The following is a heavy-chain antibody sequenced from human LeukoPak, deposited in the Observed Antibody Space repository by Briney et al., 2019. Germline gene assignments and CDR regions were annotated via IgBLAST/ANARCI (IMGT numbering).Heavy chain of an antibody. J-gene: IGHJ4*02. CDR2: ISWNSGSI. CDR3: AKAPHYDFWSGYMDY. Sequence: GGSLRLSCAASGFTFDGYAMHWVRQAPGKGLEWVSGISWNSGSIGYADSVKGRFTISRDNAKNSLYLQMNSLRAEDTALYYCAKAPHYDFWSGYMDYWGQGTLVTVSS. CDR1: GFTFDGYA. V-gene: IGHV3-9*01. D-gene: IGHD3-3*01.